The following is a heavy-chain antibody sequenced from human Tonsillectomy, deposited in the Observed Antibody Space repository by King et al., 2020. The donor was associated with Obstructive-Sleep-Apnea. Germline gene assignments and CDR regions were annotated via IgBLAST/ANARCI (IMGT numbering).Heavy chain of an antibody. CDR3: AREEAYGIWNGYEDAFDI. CDR2: ISSSSSYI. J-gene: IGHJ3*02. V-gene: IGHV3-21*01. D-gene: IGHD3-3*01. Sequence: VQLVESGGGLVKPGGSLRLSCAASGFTFSIYNMNWGRQAPGKGLEWVSSISSSSSYIYYADSVKGGFTISRDNARNSLYVQLNSLMSEETAGYCCAREEAYGIWNGYEDAFDIWGQGTMVTVSS. CDR1: GFTFSIYN.